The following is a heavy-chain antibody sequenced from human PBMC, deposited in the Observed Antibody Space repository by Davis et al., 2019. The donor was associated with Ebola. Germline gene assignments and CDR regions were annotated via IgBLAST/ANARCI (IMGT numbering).Heavy chain of an antibody. D-gene: IGHD4-17*01. V-gene: IGHV3-7*01. Sequence: GGSLRLSCAASGFTFSSYWRSWVRQAPGKGLEWVANIKQDGSEKYYVDSVKGRFTISRHNAKNSLYLQMNSLRAEDKAVYYCARGALGVTTRHFDYWGQGTLVTVSS. CDR2: IKQDGSEK. J-gene: IGHJ4*02. CDR1: GFTFSSYW. CDR3: ARGALGVTTRHFDY.